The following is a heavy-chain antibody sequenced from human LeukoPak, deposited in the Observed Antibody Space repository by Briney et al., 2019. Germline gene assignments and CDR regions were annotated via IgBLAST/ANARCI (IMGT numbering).Heavy chain of an antibody. CDR2: GHHSGST. CDR1: GDSINNYY. CDR3: ARWGESSALRVHAFDN. V-gene: IGHV4-59*01. J-gene: IGHJ3*02. D-gene: IGHD6-25*01. Sequence: SETLSLTCTVSGDSINNYYWNWIRQPPGKRLEWIGFGHHSGSTYFNPSLQSRVTISVDTSKNQFSLKLSSVTAADTAVYYCARWGESSALRVHAFDNWGQGAMVTVSS.